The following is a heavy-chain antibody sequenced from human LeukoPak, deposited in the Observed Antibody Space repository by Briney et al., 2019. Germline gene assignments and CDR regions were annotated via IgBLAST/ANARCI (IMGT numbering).Heavy chain of an antibody. CDR1: GFTFNVYA. CDR3: AKDRENGNGIWDASDV. Sequence: GGSLRLSCAASGFTFNVYAMYWVRQAPGRGLEWVSTIGTPDPMYYANSVKGRFTISRDDSKNTLFLQMDSLRAEDSATYYCAKDRENGNGIWDASDVWGQGTVAAVSS. CDR2: IGTPDPM. V-gene: IGHV3-23*01. J-gene: IGHJ3*01. D-gene: IGHD3-3*02.